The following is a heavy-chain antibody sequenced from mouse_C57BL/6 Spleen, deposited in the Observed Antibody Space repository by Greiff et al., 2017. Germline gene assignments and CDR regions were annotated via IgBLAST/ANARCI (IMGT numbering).Heavy chain of an antibody. V-gene: IGHV1-80*01. J-gene: IGHJ3*01. CDR2: IYPGDGDT. Sequence: QVHVKQSGAELVKPGASVKISCKASGYAFSSYWMNWVKQRPGKGLEWIGQIYPGDGDTNYNGKFKGKATLTADKSSSTAYMQLSSLTSEDSAVYFCARSETGTGFAYWGQGTLVTVSA. CDR3: ARSETGTGFAY. D-gene: IGHD4-1*01. CDR1: GYAFSSYW.